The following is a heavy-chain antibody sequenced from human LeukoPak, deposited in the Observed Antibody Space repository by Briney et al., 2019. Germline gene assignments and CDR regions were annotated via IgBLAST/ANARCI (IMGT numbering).Heavy chain of an antibody. Sequence: SETLSLTCTVSGGSISSGGYYWSWIRQPPGKGLEWIGYIYHSGSTYYNPSLKSRVTISVDRSKNQFSLKLSSVTAADTAVYYCASSPRIAAAGMVDYWGQGTLVTVSS. CDR2: IYHSGST. D-gene: IGHD6-13*01. V-gene: IGHV4-30-2*01. CDR1: GGSISSGGYY. CDR3: ASSPRIAAAGMVDY. J-gene: IGHJ4*02.